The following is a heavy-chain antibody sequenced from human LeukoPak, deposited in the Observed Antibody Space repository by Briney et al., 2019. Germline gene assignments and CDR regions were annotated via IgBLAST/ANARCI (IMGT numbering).Heavy chain of an antibody. CDR3: ARSVVRGVIISPDYYYGMDV. Sequence: SVMVSCKASGGTFSSYAISWVRQAPGQGLEWMGGIIPIFGTANYAQKFQGRVTITADESTSTAYMELSSLRSEDTAVYYCARSVVRGVIISPDYYYGMDVWGQGTTVTVSS. CDR2: IIPIFGTA. J-gene: IGHJ6*02. D-gene: IGHD3-10*01. CDR1: GGTFSSYA. V-gene: IGHV1-69*13.